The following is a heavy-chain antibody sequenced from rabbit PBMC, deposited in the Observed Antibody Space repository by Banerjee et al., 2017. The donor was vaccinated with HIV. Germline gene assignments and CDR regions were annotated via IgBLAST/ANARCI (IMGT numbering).Heavy chain of an antibody. Sequence: QEQLVESGGGLVQPEGSLTLTCTASGIDFSSYDYMCWVRQAPGKGLEWIACIYAGSSGTTYYASWAKGRFTISKTSSTTVTLQMTSLTAADTATYFCARDMTNNVGYPYFNLWGQGTLVTVS. CDR3: ARDMTNNVGYPYFNL. V-gene: IGHV1S45*01. D-gene: IGHD2-1*01. J-gene: IGHJ4*01. CDR1: GIDFSSYDY. CDR2: IYAGSSGTT.